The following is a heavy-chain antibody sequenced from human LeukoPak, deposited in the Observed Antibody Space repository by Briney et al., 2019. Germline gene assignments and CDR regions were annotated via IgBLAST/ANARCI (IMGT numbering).Heavy chain of an antibody. CDR3: AKLFGAVTTFDY. D-gene: IGHD4-17*01. CDR1: GFSFSTNY. V-gene: IGHV3-7*01. J-gene: IGHJ4*02. CDR2: LWPDGGVK. Sequence: PGGSLRLSCEASGFSFSTNYMSWVRQAPGKGLEWVATLWPDGGVKRCVDSVRDRFTISRDNAKNSLYLQMNSLGAEDTAVYYCAKLFGAVTTFDYWGQGALVTVSS.